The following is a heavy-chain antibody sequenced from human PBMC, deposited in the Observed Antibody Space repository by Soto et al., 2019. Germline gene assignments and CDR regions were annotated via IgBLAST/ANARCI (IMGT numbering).Heavy chain of an antibody. D-gene: IGHD3-22*01. V-gene: IGHV3-23*01. CDR1: GFTFSSYA. J-gene: IGHJ4*02. Sequence: GGSLRLSCAASGFTFSSYAMNWVRQAPGKGLEWVSGITGSGAGSYYSDSVKGRFTISRDNSKNTLYLQMNSLRAEDTAVYYCAKAYSNSSGIGFDSWGQGTLVTVSS. CDR3: AKAYSNSSGIGFDS. CDR2: ITGSGAGS.